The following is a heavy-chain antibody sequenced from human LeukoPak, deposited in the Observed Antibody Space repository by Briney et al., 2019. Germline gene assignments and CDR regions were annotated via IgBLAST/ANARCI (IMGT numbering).Heavy chain of an antibody. V-gene: IGHV4-61*02. CDR2: IYTSGST. D-gene: IGHD1-14*01. J-gene: IGHJ6*03. CDR1: GGSISSSSYY. Sequence: SETLSLTCTVSGGSISSSSYYWGWIRQPAGKGLEWIGRIYTSGSTNYNPSLKSRVTISVDTSKNQFSLKLSSVTAADTAVYYCARDGMSVSAGYYYYYMDVWGKGTTVTVSS. CDR3: ARDGMSVSAGYYYYYMDV.